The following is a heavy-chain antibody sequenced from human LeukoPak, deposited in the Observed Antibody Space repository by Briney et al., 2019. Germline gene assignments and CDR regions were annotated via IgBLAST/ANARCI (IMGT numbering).Heavy chain of an antibody. D-gene: IGHD1-14*01. V-gene: IGHV3-20*04. Sequence: GGSLRLSCAASGFTFEDYGMTWVRQVPGKGLEWVSALNWNGDITDYADSVKGRFTISRDNGKNSLFLQMNSLRVEDTAFYYCAGGGIDGRRLNWLDLWGQGTLVTVSS. CDR1: GFTFEDYG. J-gene: IGHJ5*02. CDR2: LNWNGDIT. CDR3: AGGGIDGRRLNWLDL.